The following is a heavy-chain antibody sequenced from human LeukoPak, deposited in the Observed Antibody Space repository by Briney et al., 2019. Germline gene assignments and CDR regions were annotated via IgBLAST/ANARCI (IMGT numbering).Heavy chain of an antibody. CDR3: ARDGGQWLVPDAFDI. Sequence: SETLSLTCTVSGGSISSYYWSWIRQPPGKGLEWIGYIYYSGSTNYNPSLKSRVPISVDKSKDQFSLKLSSVTAADTAVYYCARDGGQWLVPDAFDIWGQGTMVTVSS. D-gene: IGHD6-19*01. CDR1: GGSISSYY. V-gene: IGHV4-59*01. J-gene: IGHJ3*02. CDR2: IYYSGST.